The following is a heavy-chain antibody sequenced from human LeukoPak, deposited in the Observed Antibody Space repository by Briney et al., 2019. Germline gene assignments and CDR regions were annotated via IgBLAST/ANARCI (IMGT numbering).Heavy chain of an antibody. CDR3: ARGYCSGGSCYSGVFDC. CDR2: ISSSGSTI. D-gene: IGHD2-15*01. CDR1: GFTFSSYE. J-gene: IGHJ4*02. Sequence: GGSLRLSCAASGFTFSSYEMNWVRQAPGKGREGVSYISSSGSTIDYADSVKGRFTISRDNAKNSLYLQMNSLRAEDTVVYYCARGYCSGGSCYSGVFDCWGQGTLVTVSS. V-gene: IGHV3-48*03.